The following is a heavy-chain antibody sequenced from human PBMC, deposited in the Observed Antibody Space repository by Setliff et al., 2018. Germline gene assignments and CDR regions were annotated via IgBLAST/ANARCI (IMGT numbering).Heavy chain of an antibody. D-gene: IGHD1-26*01. Sequence: PRGSLRLSCAASGFTFSSYGMHWVRQAPGKGLEWVAVISYDGSNKYYADSVKGRFTISRDNSKNTLYLQMNSLRAEDTAVYYCANDRSGSYSQWGQGTLVTVSS. CDR3: ANDRSGSYSQ. CDR1: GFTFSSYG. CDR2: ISYDGSNK. J-gene: IGHJ4*02. V-gene: IGHV3-30*18.